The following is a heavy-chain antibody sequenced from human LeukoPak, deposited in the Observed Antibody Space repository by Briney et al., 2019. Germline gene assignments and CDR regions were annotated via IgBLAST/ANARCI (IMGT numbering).Heavy chain of an antibody. CDR3: ARESDSSSWYDDFG. V-gene: IGHV4-39*07. CDR1: GGSISSRGYY. Sequence: SETLSLTCTVSGGSISSRGYYCGWIRQPPGEGLEWIGEINHSGSTNYNPSLKSRVTISVDTSKNQFSLKLSSVTAADTAVYYCARESDSSSWYDDFGWGQGTLVTVSS. J-gene: IGHJ4*02. D-gene: IGHD6-13*01. CDR2: INHSGST.